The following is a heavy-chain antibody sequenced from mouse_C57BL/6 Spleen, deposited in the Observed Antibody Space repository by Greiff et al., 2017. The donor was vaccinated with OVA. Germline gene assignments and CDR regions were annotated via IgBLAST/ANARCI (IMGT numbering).Heavy chain of an antibody. D-gene: IGHD2-3*01. J-gene: IGHJ1*03. Sequence: VQLQQSGPELVKPGASVKISCKASGYAFSSSWMNWVKQRPGKGLEWIGRLYPGDGDTNYNGKFKGKATLTADKSSSTAYMQLSSLTSEDSAVYFCAREVLGYVGYYVGYFDVWGTGTTVTASS. CDR1: GYAFSSSW. V-gene: IGHV1-82*01. CDR3: AREVLGYVGYYVGYFDV. CDR2: LYPGDGDT.